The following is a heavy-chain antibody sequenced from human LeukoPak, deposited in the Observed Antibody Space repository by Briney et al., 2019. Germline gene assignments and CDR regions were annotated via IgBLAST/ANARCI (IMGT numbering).Heavy chain of an antibody. J-gene: IGHJ4*02. CDR2: IHNGGGTT. Sequence: XWVSAIHNGGGTTSYADSVKGRFTIPRDNSKNTLFLQMDSLRAEDTAVYYCAKDSAFGGEDSWGQGTLVTVSS. CDR3: AKDSAFGGEDS. V-gene: IGHV3-23*01. D-gene: IGHD3-16*01.